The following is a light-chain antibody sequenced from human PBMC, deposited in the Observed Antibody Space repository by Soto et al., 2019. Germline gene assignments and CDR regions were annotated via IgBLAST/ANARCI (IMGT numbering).Light chain of an antibody. CDR3: SSFAADYNNHYV. CDR1: SSDVGRYNF. Sequence: QSVLTQPPSASGSPGQSVTISCTGTSSDVGRYNFVSWYRQHPGKAPKLMIFEVTKRPSGVPDRFSGSKSGNTASLTVSGLQAEDEADYYCSSFAADYNNHYVFGTGTKVTVL. V-gene: IGLV2-8*01. CDR2: EVT. J-gene: IGLJ1*01.